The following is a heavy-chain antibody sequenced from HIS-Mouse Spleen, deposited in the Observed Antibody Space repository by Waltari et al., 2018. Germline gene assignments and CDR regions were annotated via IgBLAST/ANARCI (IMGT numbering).Heavy chain of an antibody. V-gene: IGHV3-23*01. Sequence: EVQLLESGGGLVQPGGSLRLSCAASGFTFSSYAMSWVRQAPGKGLEWVSAISGSGGRTYYADSVKGRFTISRDNSKNTLYLQMNSLRAEDTAVYYCAKSRPHSGSYRITNFDYWGQGTLVTVSS. CDR3: AKSRPHSGSYRITNFDY. J-gene: IGHJ4*02. D-gene: IGHD1-26*01. CDR2: ISGSGGRT. CDR1: GFTFSSYA.